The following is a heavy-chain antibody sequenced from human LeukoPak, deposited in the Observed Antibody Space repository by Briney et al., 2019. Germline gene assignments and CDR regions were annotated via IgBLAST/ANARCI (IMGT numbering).Heavy chain of an antibody. J-gene: IGHJ1*01. CDR3: VGDGRDGYDRDFQY. Sequence: GGSLRLSCSASTFSFSTYVIHWVRQAPGKGLEYLSVISGNGGSTDYADFVKGRFIVSRDNSKKTVYLQMSRLKGEDTAVYYCVGDGRDGYDRDFQYWGQGTLVTVSS. V-gene: IGHV3-64D*06. CDR2: ISGNGGST. CDR1: TFSFSTYV. D-gene: IGHD5-24*01.